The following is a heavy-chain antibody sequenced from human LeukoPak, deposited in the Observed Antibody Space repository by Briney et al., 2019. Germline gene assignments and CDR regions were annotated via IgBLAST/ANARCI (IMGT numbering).Heavy chain of an antibody. D-gene: IGHD3-22*01. J-gene: IGHJ6*02. V-gene: IGHV3-21*01. CDR1: GFTFSSYS. CDR3: ARDRDYYDSSGYYQSYYYYGMDV. CDR2: ISSSSSYI. Sequence: GGSLRLSCAASGFTFSSYSMNWVRQAPGKGLEWVSSISSSSSYIYYADSVKGRFTISRDNAKNSLYLQMNSLRAEGTAVYYCARDRDYYDSSGYYQSYYYYGMDVWGQGTTVTVSS.